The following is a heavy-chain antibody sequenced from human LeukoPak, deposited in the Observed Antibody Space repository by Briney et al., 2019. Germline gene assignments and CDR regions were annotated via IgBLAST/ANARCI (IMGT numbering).Heavy chain of an antibody. CDR1: GFTFSSYA. CDR3: ARDGFRPVVTAMADY. Sequence: GGSLRLSCAASGFTFSSYAMHWVRQAPGKGLEWVAVISYDGSNKYYADSVKGRFTISRDNSKNTLYLQMNSLRAEDTAVYYCARDGFRPVVTAMADYWGQGTLVIVSS. V-gene: IGHV3-30-3*01. D-gene: IGHD2-21*02. CDR2: ISYDGSNK. J-gene: IGHJ4*02.